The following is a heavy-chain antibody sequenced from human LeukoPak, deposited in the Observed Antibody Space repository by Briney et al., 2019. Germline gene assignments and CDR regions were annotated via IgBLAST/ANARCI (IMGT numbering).Heavy chain of an antibody. CDR1: GGSISYYY. CDR3: ATLPGGDDAFDI. J-gene: IGHJ3*02. Sequence: SETLSLTCTVSGGSISYYYWSWIRQPPGKGLQWIGYVYYSGSTNYNPSLKSRVTISVDTSKNQFSLKLNSVTPADTAVYYCATLPGGDDAFDIWGQGTMVTVSS. V-gene: IGHV4-59*01. CDR2: VYYSGST. D-gene: IGHD4-23*01.